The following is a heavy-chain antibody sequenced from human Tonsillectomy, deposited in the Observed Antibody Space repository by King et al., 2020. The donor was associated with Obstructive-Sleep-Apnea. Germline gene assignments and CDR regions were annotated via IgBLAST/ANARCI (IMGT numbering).Heavy chain of an antibody. J-gene: IGHJ6*02. CDR1: GGSISSTNW. CDR2: IYHSGST. V-gene: IGHV4-4*02. D-gene: IGHD2-8*01. Sequence: QVQLQESGPGLVKPSGTLSLTCAVSGGSISSTNWWSWVRQPPGKGLEWIGEIYHSGSTNYNPTLKSRVTISVDKSKNQFSLNLNSVTAADTAVYYCARVKWRPYYYGMDVWGQGTTVTVSS. CDR3: ARVKWRPYYYGMDV.